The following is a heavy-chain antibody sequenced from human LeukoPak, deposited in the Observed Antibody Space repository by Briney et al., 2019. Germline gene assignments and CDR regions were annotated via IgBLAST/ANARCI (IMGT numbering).Heavy chain of an antibody. J-gene: IGHJ4*02. CDR2: IAYSGDST. V-gene: IGHV3-23*01. D-gene: IGHD2-2*01. CDR1: GFTLSSHA. CDR3: AKDKLLTAMFSYVY. Sequence: GGSLRLSCAASGFTLSSHAMTWVRQAPGKGLEWVSGIAYSGDSTYYAGSVKGRFTISRDNSRNTLYLQMNSLRAEDTAVYYCAKDKLLTAMFSYVYWGQGTLVTVSS.